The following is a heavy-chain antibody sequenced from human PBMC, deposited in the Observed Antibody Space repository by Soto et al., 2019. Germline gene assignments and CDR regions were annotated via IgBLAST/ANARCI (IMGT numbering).Heavy chain of an antibody. J-gene: IGHJ2*01. Sequence: QEHLVESGGGVMQPPRSLRLSCVGTGFSLHTYAMHWVRQAPGKGLEWVALISYDGTAKYYTDSVKGRFTISRDNSKNTLDVQMNSLRLEDTAVYYCARDWDRGGGNYFCSVDLWGRGTLVTVSS. D-gene: IGHD1-26*01. CDR3: ARDWDRGGGNYFCSVDL. CDR2: ISYDGTAK. V-gene: IGHV3-30-3*01. CDR1: GFSLHTYA.